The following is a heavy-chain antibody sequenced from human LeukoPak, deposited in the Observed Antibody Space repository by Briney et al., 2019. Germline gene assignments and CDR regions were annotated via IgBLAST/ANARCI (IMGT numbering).Heavy chain of an antibody. CDR3: ARTRYCSGGSCPQYFQH. J-gene: IGHJ1*01. CDR1: GGSFSGYY. Sequence: SETLSLTCAVYGGSFSGYYWSWIRQSPGEGLEWFGEINHSGSTNYNPSLKSRVTISVDTSKNQFSLKLSSVTAADTAVYYCARTRYCSGGSCPQYFQHWGQGTLVTVSS. CDR2: INHSGST. V-gene: IGHV4-34*01. D-gene: IGHD2-15*01.